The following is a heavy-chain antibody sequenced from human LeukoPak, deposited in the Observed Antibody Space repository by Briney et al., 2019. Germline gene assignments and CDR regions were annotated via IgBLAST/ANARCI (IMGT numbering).Heavy chain of an antibody. Sequence: GGSLRLSCAASGFTFSSYAMSWVRQAPGKGLEWVSAISGSGGSTYYADSVKGRFTISRDNSKNTLYLQMNSLRAEDTAVYYCAKIRGYYDSSGYLPFFDYRGQGTLVTVSS. V-gene: IGHV3-23*01. CDR2: ISGSGGST. D-gene: IGHD3-22*01. CDR1: GFTFSSYA. CDR3: AKIRGYYDSSGYLPFFDY. J-gene: IGHJ4*02.